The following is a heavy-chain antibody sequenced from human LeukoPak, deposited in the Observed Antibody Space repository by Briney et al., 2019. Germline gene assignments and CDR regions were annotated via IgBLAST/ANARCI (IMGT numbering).Heavy chain of an antibody. J-gene: IGHJ6*02. Sequence: GGSLRLSCAVSGFTVSSNYMSWVRQAPGKWLEWVSMIYAGGSTYYADSVKGRFTISRDNSKNTLYLQMSSLRAEDTAVYYCASGLYGMDVWGQGTTVTVSS. V-gene: IGHV3-66*01. CDR3: ASGLYGMDV. CDR2: IYAGGST. D-gene: IGHD2-21*01. CDR1: GFTVSSNY.